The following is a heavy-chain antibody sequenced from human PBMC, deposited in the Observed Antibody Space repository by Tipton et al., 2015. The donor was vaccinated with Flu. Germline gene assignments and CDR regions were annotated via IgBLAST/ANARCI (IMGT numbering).Heavy chain of an antibody. CDR2: IYHSGST. CDR3: ARGHGRAEDAFDI. Sequence: TLSLTCAVSGYSISSGYYWGWIRQPPGKGLEWIGSIYHSGSTYYNPSLKSRVTISVDTSKNQFSLKLSSVTAADTAVYYCARGHGRAEDAFDIWGQGTMVTVSS. D-gene: IGHD5-24*01. CDR1: GYSISSGYY. J-gene: IGHJ3*02. V-gene: IGHV4-38-2*01.